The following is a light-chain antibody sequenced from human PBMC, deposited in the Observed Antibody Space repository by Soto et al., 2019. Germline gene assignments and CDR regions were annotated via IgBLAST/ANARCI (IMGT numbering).Light chain of an antibody. CDR1: SSDIGAYIH. J-gene: IGLJ1*01. V-gene: IGLV2-14*03. CDR2: DVS. CDR3: TSYTTSGTYV. Sequence: QSVLTQPASVSGSPGQSIAVSCSGTSSDIGAYIHVSWYQQHPGKAPKLMIYDVSNRPSGVSDRFSGSKSGNTASLTISGLQAEDEADYYCTSYTTSGTYVFGAGTSSPS.